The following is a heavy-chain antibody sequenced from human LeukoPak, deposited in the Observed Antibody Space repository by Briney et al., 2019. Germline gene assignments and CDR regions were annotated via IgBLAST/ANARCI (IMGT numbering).Heavy chain of an antibody. V-gene: IGHV3-23*01. J-gene: IGHJ5*02. CDR3: AQDPRGVVPAALS. CDR2: ITNSGGGT. D-gene: IGHD2-2*01. CDR1: GFTFSSYA. Sequence: GGSLRLSCAASGFTFSSYAMSWVRQAPGKGLEWVSAITNSGGGTYYADSVKGRFTISRDNSKNTLYLQMNSLRAEDTAVYYCAQDPRGVVPAALSWGQGTLVTVSS.